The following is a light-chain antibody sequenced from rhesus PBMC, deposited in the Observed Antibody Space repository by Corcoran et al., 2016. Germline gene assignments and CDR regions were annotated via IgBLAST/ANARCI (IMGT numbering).Light chain of an antibody. V-gene: IGKV3-17*02. CDR3: QQESNWSART. J-gene: IGKJ4*01. CDR1: QSVSSR. CDR2: DAS. Sequence: EIVMTQSPATLSLSPGERATLSCRASQSVSSRLAWYQQKPGQAPRLPIFDASIRVTGITDRFSGSGSGTEFTVTISSLEPESVAVYFCQQESNWSARTFGGGTKVEIK.